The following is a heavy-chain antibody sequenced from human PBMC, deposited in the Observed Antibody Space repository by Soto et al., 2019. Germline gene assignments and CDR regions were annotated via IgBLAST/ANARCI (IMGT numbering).Heavy chain of an antibody. Sequence: PVGSLRLSCAASGFTFSTYSMTWVRQAPGKGLEWVSSISSSTSYIYYADSVKGRFTISRDNTKNSLYLQMNSLRAADTAIYFCARGTADYYDSSGYFEYWGLGT. V-gene: IGHV3-21*01. CDR1: GFTFSTYS. CDR3: ARGTADYYDSSGYFEY. J-gene: IGHJ4*02. D-gene: IGHD3-22*01. CDR2: ISSSTSYI.